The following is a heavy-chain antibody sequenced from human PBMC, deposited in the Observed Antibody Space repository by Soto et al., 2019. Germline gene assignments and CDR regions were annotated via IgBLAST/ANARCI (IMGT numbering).Heavy chain of an antibody. J-gene: IGHJ4*02. CDR2: IIPIFGTA. Sequence: ASVKVSCKASGGTFSSYAISWVRQAPGQGLEWMGGIIPIFGTANYAQKFQGRVTITADESTSTAYMELSSLRSEDTAVYYCAAPHFWSGYSYYFDYWGQGTLVTVSS. CDR1: GGTFSSYA. D-gene: IGHD3-3*02. CDR3: AAPHFWSGYSYYFDY. V-gene: IGHV1-69*13.